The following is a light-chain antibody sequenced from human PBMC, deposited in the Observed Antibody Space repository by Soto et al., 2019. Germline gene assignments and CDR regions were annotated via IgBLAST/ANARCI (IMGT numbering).Light chain of an antibody. CDR2: LNSDGSH. V-gene: IGLV4-69*01. Sequence: QSVLTQSPSASASLGASVKLTCTLSSGHSSYAIAWHQQQPEQGPRYLMKLNSDGSHNKGDGIPDRFSGSSSGAERYLTISSLQSEDEADYYCQTWGSGIRVFGGGTKVTVL. J-gene: IGLJ2*01. CDR3: QTWGSGIRV. CDR1: SGHSSYA.